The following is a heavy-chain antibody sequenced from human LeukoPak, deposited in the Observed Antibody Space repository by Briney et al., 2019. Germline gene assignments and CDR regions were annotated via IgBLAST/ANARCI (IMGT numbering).Heavy chain of an antibody. CDR2: ISWNSGSI. CDR1: GFTFDDYA. D-gene: IGHD3-3*01. CDR3: AKGVLRFLEWLKPAFDP. J-gene: IGHJ5*02. V-gene: IGHV3-9*01. Sequence: GRSQRLSCAASGFTFDDYAMHWVRHAPAKGVEWVSGISWNSGSIGYADSVKGRFTIARDNAKNSLYLQMNSLRAEDTALYYCAKGVLRFLEWLKPAFDPWGQGTLVTVSS.